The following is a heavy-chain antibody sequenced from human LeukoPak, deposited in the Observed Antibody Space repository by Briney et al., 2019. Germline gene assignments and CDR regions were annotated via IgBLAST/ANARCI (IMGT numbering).Heavy chain of an antibody. D-gene: IGHD2-21*02. CDR3: ARVGRKYCYGGACFNPLDY. V-gene: IGHV4-4*07. CDR1: GDSISSLY. CDR2: IYSSGRT. Sequence: SETLSLTCSVSGDSISSLYWSWVRRPAGEGLEWIGRIYSSGRTNYNPSLKSRVIMSVDTSKNQFSLKLSSVTAADTAVYYCARVGRKYCYGGACFNPLDYWGQGILVTVSS. J-gene: IGHJ4*02.